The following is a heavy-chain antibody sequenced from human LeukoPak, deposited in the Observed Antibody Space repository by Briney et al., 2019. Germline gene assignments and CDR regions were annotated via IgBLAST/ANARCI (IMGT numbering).Heavy chain of an antibody. CDR1: GFTFSSYS. CDR2: ISSSSSYI. CDR3: ARDARYCSGGSCCDY. Sequence: PGGSLRLSCAASGFTFSSYSMNWVRQAPGKGLEWVSSISSSSSYIYYADSVKGRFTISRDNAKNSLYLQMNSLRAEDTAVYYCARDARYCSGGSCCDYRGQGTLVTVSS. D-gene: IGHD2-15*01. J-gene: IGHJ4*02. V-gene: IGHV3-21*01.